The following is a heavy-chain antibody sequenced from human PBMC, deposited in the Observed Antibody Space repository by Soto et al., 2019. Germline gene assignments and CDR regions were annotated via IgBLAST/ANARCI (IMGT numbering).Heavy chain of an antibody. V-gene: IGHV3-21*01. J-gene: IGHJ4*02. Sequence: EVQLVESGGVLVKPGGSLRLSCAGSGFTFSGYSMNWVRQAPGKGLEWVSSISTSSNNMYYADSVKGRFTMSRDNAKNSLYLQMNSLRVADTAVYYCARALASATGTFDYWGQGTLVTVSS. CDR3: ARALASATGTFDY. D-gene: IGHD1-1*01. CDR2: ISTSSNNM. CDR1: GFTFSGYS.